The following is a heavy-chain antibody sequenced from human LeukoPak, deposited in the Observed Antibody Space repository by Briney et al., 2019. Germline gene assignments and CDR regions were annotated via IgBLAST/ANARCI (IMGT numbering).Heavy chain of an antibody. CDR3: GTLLSNGPFDY. J-gene: IGHJ4*02. CDR1: GYTFTGYY. CDR2: IYPNSGAT. Sequence: ASVKVSCKASGYTFTGYYMHWVRQAPGQGLEWMGWIYPNSGATKYAQKFQGRVTMTRDTSISTAYMELSGLRSDDTAVYYCGTLLSNGPFDYWGQGSLVTVSS. V-gene: IGHV1-2*02.